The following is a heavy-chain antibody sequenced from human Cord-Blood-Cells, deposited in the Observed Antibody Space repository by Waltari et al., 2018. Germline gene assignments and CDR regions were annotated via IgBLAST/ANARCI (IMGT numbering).Heavy chain of an antibody. J-gene: IGHJ4*02. CDR1: GYTFPSYA. CDR3: ARDKVGRSLFDY. V-gene: IGHV1-3*01. CDR2: INAGNGKT. D-gene: IGHD3-10*01. Sequence: VQLVQSGAEVQKLGASVKVSCKDSGYTFPSYAMHWVRQAPGQRLEWMGWINAGNGKTKYSQKFQGRVTITRETSASTAYMGLSMLRTEDTAVYYCARDKVGRSLFDYGGQGTLVTVSS.